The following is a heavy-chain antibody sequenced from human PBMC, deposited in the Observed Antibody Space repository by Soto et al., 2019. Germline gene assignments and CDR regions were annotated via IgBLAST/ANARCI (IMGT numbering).Heavy chain of an antibody. CDR1: GFTFDDYA. CDR3: TRVPPNSYGSGTYPFDY. CDR2: ISGGGGNT. J-gene: IGHJ4*02. D-gene: IGHD3-10*01. V-gene: IGHV3-23*01. Sequence: PGGSLRLSCVASGFTFDDYAMSWVRQAPGKGLQWVSTISGGGGNTYYAGSVEGRFTISRDNSKSTVYLEINSLRAEDTAVYYCTRVPPNSYGSGTYPFDYWGQGALVTVSS.